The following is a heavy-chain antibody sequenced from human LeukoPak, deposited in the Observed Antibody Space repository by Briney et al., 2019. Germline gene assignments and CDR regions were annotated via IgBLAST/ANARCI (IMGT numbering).Heavy chain of an antibody. CDR3: ARDRNYYDSSGYYFAN. Sequence: PSETLSLTCTVSGGSVSSGSSFWSWIRQPPGKGLEWIGYIYHSGNTNYNPSLKSRVTISVDTSKSQLSLKLNSVTAADTAVYHCARDRNYYDSSGYYFANWGQGTLVTVSS. J-gene: IGHJ4*02. CDR2: IYHSGNT. CDR1: GGSVSSGSSF. D-gene: IGHD3-22*01. V-gene: IGHV4-61*01.